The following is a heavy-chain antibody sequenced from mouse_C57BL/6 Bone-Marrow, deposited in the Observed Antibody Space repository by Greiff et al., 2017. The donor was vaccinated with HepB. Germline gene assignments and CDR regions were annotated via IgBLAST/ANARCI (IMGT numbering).Heavy chain of an antibody. CDR3: ARYAYGSLDY. J-gene: IGHJ2*01. Sequence: EVMLVESGGGLVQPGGSLSLSCAASGFTFTDYYMSWVRQPPGKALEWLGFIRNKANGYTTEYSASVKGRFTISRDNSQSIPYLQMNALRAEDSATYYCARYAYGSLDYWGQGTTLTVSS. D-gene: IGHD1-1*01. CDR1: GFTFTDYY. V-gene: IGHV7-3*01. CDR2: IRNKANGYTT.